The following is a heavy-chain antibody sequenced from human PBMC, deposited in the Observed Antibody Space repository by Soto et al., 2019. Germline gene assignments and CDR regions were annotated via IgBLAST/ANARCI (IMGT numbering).Heavy chain of an antibody. Sequence: GASVKVSCKASGGTFSSYAISWVRQAPGQGLEWMGGIIPIFGTANYAQKFQGRVTITADESTSTAYMELSSLRSEDTAVYYCARALTPLYMVRGVITYYYYYGMDVWGQGTTVTVS. D-gene: IGHD3-10*01. CDR1: GGTFSSYA. CDR2: IIPIFGTA. CDR3: ARALTPLYMVRGVITYYYYYGMDV. V-gene: IGHV1-69*13. J-gene: IGHJ6*02.